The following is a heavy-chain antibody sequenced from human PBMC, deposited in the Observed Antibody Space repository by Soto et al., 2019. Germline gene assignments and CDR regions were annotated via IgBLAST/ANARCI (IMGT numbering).Heavy chain of an antibody. CDR1: GFTFSSYS. D-gene: IGHD1-1*01. V-gene: IGHV3-21*01. J-gene: IGHJ3*02. Sequence: GGSLRLSCAASGFTFSSYSMNWVRQAPGKGLEWVSSISSSSSYIYYADSVKGRFTISRDNAKNSLYLQMNSLRAEDTAVYYCARELERLGSFAFDIWGQGTMVTVSS. CDR3: ARELERLGSFAFDI. CDR2: ISSSSSYI.